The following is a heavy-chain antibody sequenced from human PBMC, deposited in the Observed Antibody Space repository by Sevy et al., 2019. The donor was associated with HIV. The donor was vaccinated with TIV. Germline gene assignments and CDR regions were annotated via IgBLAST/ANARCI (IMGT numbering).Heavy chain of an antibody. Sequence: GGSLRLSCAASGFSFMPYAMSWVRQAPGKGLEWVSGISGSSGLTYYAESVKGRFTNSRENSKNTLYLQMKNLRADETAVYYCAKGTVAAPVGNYFDHWGHGALVTVSS. CDR3: AKGTVAAPVGNYFDH. J-gene: IGHJ4*01. V-gene: IGHV3-23*01. CDR1: GFSFMPYA. D-gene: IGHD6-25*01. CDR2: ISGSSGLT.